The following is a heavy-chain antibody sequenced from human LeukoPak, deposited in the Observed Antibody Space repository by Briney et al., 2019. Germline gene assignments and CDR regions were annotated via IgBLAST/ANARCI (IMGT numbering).Heavy chain of an antibody. D-gene: IGHD4-23*01. CDR1: GFTFSGYG. J-gene: IGHJ4*02. CDR3: ARDFDDYGGLYYFDY. V-gene: IGHV3-30*03. Sequence: GTSLRLSCATSGFTFSGYGMHWVRQVPGKGLEWVAVISYDGSNKYYADSVKGRFTISRDNSKNTLYLQMNSLRAEDTAVYYCARDFDDYGGLYYFDYWGQGTLVTVSS. CDR2: ISYDGSNK.